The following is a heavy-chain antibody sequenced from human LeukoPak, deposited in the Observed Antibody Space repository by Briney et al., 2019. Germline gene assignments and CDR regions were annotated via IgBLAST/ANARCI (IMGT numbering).Heavy chain of an antibody. V-gene: IGHV4-59*06. J-gene: IGHJ4*02. CDR2: IYYSENT. D-gene: IGHD3-10*01. Sequence: SETLSLTCTVSGGSVSGYYWSWIRQPPGKGLEWIGYIYYSENTYYNPSLKSRITISVDTSKNQFSLKLSSATAADTAVYYCARIFGSGSFWSYFDYWGQGTLVTVSS. CDR1: GGSVSGYY. CDR3: ARIFGSGSFWSYFDY.